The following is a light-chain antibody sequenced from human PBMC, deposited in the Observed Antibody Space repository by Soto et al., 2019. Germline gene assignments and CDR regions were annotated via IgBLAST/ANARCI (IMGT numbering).Light chain of an antibody. Sequence: DIQMTQSPSSLSASVGDRVTITCRASQSISSYLNWYQQKPGKAPKXXSYAASSLQSGVPSRFSGSGSGTDFTLTISSLQPEDFATYYCQQSYSTPITFGQGTRLEIK. CDR1: QSISSY. CDR3: QQSYSTPIT. J-gene: IGKJ5*01. CDR2: AAS. V-gene: IGKV1-39*01.